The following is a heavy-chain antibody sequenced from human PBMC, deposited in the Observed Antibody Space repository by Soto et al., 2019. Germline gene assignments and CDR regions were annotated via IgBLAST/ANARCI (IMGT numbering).Heavy chain of an antibody. CDR1: GGSVSSGSYY. V-gene: IGHV4-61*01. D-gene: IGHD6-13*01. Sequence: SETLSLTCTVSGGSVSSGSYYWSWIRQPPGKGLEWIGYIYYSGSTNYNPSLKSRVTISVDTSKNQFSLKLSFVTAADTAVYYCARESIAAAGTSDYWGQGTLVTVSS. CDR3: ARESIAAAGTSDY. J-gene: IGHJ4*02. CDR2: IYYSGST.